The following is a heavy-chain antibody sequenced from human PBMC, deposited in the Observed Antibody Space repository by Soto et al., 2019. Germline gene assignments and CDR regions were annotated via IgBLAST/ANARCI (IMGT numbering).Heavy chain of an antibody. CDR2: ISAYNGNT. Sequence: ASVKVSCKASGYTFTNYGITWVRQAPGQGPEWMGWISAYNGNTNYAQKLQGRVTMTTDTSTSTAYMELRSLRSDDTAVYYCARAKSCSAGSCYDLDYWGQGTLVTVSS. D-gene: IGHD2-15*01. CDR1: GYTFTNYG. V-gene: IGHV1-18*01. J-gene: IGHJ4*02. CDR3: ARAKSCSAGSCYDLDY.